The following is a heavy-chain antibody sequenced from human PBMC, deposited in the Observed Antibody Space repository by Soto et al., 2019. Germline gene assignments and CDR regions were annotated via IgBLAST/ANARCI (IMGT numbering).Heavy chain of an antibody. CDR3: AASCVGCGGFNYYGMDV. J-gene: IGHJ6*02. V-gene: IGHV4-31*03. CDR1: GGSISSGGYY. Sequence: QVQLQESGPGLVKPSQTLSLTCTVSGGSISSGGYYWSWIRQHPGKGLEWIGYIYYSGSTYYNPSRKSRGTISVDTSKNQFSLKLSSVTAADTAVYYCAASCVGCGGFNYYGMDVWGQGTTVTVSS. CDR2: IYYSGST. D-gene: IGHD2-21*01.